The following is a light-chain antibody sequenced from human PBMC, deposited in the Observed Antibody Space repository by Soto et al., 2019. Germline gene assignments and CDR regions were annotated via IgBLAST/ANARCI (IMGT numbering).Light chain of an antibody. Sequence: EIVMTHSPATLSVSPGGRATLSCRASQSISDTLAWYQQKPGQAPRLLIYDASNRATGIPARFSGSGSGTDFTLTISSLEPEDFAVYYCQQRSNWPLTFGGGTKVDIK. CDR1: QSISDT. V-gene: IGKV3-11*01. J-gene: IGKJ4*01. CDR3: QQRSNWPLT. CDR2: DAS.